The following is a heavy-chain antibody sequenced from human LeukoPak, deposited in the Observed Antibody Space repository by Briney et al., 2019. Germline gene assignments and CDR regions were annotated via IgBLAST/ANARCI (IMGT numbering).Heavy chain of an antibody. CDR2: ISSSGSTI. D-gene: IGHD3-10*02. V-gene: IGHV3-48*03. CDR3: AELGITMIGGV. J-gene: IGHJ6*04. Sequence: GGSLRLSCAASGFTFSSYEMNWVRQAPGKGLEWVSYISSSGSTIYYADSVKGRFTISRDNAKNSLYLQVNSLRAEDTAVYYCAELGITMIGGVWGKGTTVAISS. CDR1: GFTFSSYE.